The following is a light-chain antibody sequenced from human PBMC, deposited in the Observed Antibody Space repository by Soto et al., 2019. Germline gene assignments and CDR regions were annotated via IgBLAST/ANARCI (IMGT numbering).Light chain of an antibody. J-gene: IGKJ1*01. CDR2: WAS. Sequence: DIVMTQSPDSLSVSLGERATFNCRSSQSVLYNSNNKNYLAWYQQKPGQPPKLLIYWASTRESGVPERFSGSGSATFFTLTISSLQPEDFATYYCQQSYSTPWTFGQGTKVDIK. CDR1: QSVLYNSNNKNY. V-gene: IGKV4-1*01. CDR3: QQSYSTPWT.